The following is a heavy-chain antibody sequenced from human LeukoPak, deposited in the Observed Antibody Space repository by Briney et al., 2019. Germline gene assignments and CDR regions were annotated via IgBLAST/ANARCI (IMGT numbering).Heavy chain of an antibody. CDR3: AKHQRDVVVVPAGVGYYMDV. CDR2: ISGSGDST. CDR1: GFTFSSYA. Sequence: GGSLRLSCAASGFTFSSYAMSWVRQAPGKGLEWVSAISGSGDSTYYADSVKGRFTISRDNSKNTLYLQMNSLRAEDTAVYYCAKHQRDVVVVPAGVGYYMDVWGKGTTVTVSS. V-gene: IGHV3-23*01. D-gene: IGHD2-2*01. J-gene: IGHJ6*03.